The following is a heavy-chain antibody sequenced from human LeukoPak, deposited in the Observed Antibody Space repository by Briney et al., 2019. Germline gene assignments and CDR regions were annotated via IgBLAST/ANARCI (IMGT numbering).Heavy chain of an antibody. J-gene: IGHJ5*02. D-gene: IGHD2-2*01. CDR1: GFTFSSYG. CDR2: IRYDGSNK. Sequence: GGSLRLSCAASGFTFSSYGMHWVRQAPGKGLEWVAFIRYDGSNKYYADSVKGRFTISRDNSKNTLYLQMNSLRAEDTAVYYCAGGSQLLPNRNWFDPWGQGTLVTVSS. V-gene: IGHV3-30*02. CDR3: AGGSQLLPNRNWFDP.